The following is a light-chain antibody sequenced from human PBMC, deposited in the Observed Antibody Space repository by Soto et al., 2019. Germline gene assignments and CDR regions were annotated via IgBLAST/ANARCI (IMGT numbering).Light chain of an antibody. J-gene: IGKJ4*02. Sequence: DTQMTQSPSSLSASVGDRVTITCRASQDISHYLAWFQQKPGKPPKSLIYGASNLHSGVPSKFSGGGSGTTFTLTISSLQPEDFAIYYRQQFDNYPLTFGGGTRVEIK. V-gene: IGKV1-16*02. CDR3: QQFDNYPLT. CDR2: GAS. CDR1: QDISHY.